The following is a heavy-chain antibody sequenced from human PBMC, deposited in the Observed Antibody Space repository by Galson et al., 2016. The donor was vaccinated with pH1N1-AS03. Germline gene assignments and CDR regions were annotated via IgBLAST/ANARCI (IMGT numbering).Heavy chain of an antibody. J-gene: IGHJ4*02. V-gene: IGHV3-64*01. Sequence: SLRLSCAASGFTFSSYAMHWVRQAPGKGLEYVSAISGNGYSTYYANSVKGRLTISRDNSKSRLFLQMGSLRPEDRAVYYCARGPVSYSNYWFPPPDYWGQGTLVTVSS. CDR1: GFTFSSYA. CDR2: ISGNGYST. D-gene: IGHD6-13*01. CDR3: ARGPVSYSNYWFPPPDY.